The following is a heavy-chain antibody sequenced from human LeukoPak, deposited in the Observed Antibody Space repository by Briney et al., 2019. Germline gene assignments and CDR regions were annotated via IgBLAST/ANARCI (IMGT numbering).Heavy chain of an antibody. D-gene: IGHD2-21*02. CDR2: ISVDGGTT. CDR1: GFTFANYA. J-gene: IGHJ4*02. V-gene: IGHV3-43*02. Sequence: PGRSLRLSCAASGFTFANYAMHWVRQAPGKGLEWVSLISVDGGTTDYADSVKGRFTISRDNSKNSLFLQVSSLRTEDTALYYCAKASCGGACYLIDYWGQGTLVTVSS. CDR3: AKASCGGACYLIDY.